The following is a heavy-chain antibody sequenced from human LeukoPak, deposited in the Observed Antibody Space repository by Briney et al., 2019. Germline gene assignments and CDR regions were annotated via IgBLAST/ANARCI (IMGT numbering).Heavy chain of an antibody. D-gene: IGHD3-10*01. Sequence: PSETLSLTCTVSGGSISSGGYYWSWIRQHPGKGLEWIGYIYYSGSTYYNPSPKSRVTISVDTSNNQFSLKLSSVTAADTAVYYCARATYYYGSGSYYLYYYYYYGMDVWGQGTTVTVSS. CDR1: GGSISSGGYY. CDR2: IYYSGST. V-gene: IGHV4-31*03. CDR3: ARATYYYGSGSYYLYYYYYYGMDV. J-gene: IGHJ6*02.